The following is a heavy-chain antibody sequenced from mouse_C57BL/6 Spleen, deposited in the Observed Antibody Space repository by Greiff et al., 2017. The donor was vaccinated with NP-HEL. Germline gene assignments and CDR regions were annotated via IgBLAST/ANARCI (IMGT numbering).Heavy chain of an antibody. CDR2: IDPSDSYT. Sequence: QVQLKQPGAELVMPGASVKLSCKASGYTFTSYWMHWVKQRPGQGLEWIGEIDPSDSYTNYNQKFKGKSTLTVDKSSSTAYMQLSSLTSEDSAVYYCARFSNYQFAYWGQGTLVTVSA. V-gene: IGHV1-69*01. J-gene: IGHJ3*01. CDR1: GYTFTSYW. CDR3: ARFSNYQFAY. D-gene: IGHD2-5*01.